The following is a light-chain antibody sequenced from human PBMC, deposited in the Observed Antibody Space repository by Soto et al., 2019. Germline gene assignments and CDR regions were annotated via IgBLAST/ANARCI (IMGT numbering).Light chain of an antibody. CDR2: DAS. V-gene: IGKV1-5*01. CDR1: QSINSW. CDR3: QQYNSYPHT. J-gene: IGKJ2*01. Sequence: DIQMTQSPSTLSASVGDRVTITCRASQSINSWLAWYQQKPGKAPKLLIYDASSLESGVPSRFSGSGSVTEFTLTIRSRQPDDFATYYCQQYNSYPHTFGQGTKLEIK.